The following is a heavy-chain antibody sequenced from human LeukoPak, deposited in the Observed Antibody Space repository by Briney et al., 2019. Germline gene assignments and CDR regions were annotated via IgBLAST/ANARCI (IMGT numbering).Heavy chain of an antibody. CDR1: GFTFDDCG. CDR2: INWNGGST. D-gene: IGHD6-19*01. CDR3: ARVSDISVAAYFDY. J-gene: IGHJ4*02. V-gene: IGHV3-20*04. Sequence: GGSLRLSCAASGFTFDDCGMSWVRQAPGKGLEWVSNINWNGGSTGYADSVRGRFTISRDNAKNSLYLQMNSLRAEDTALYYCARVSDISVAAYFDYWGQGTRVTVSS.